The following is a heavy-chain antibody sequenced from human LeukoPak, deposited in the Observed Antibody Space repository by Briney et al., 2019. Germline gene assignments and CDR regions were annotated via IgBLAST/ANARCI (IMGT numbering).Heavy chain of an antibody. CDR2: MNPNNGNT. J-gene: IGHJ4*02. V-gene: IGHV1-8*01. CDR3: ASSSTSSGAAFDY. Sequence: ASVKVSCKASGYTFTSYDINWVRQATGQGLEWMGWMNPNNGNTDYAQKFQGRVTLTRNTSISTAYMELSSLRAEDTAVFYCASSSTSSGAAFDYWGQGTLVTVSS. D-gene: IGHD6-19*01. CDR1: GYTFTSYD.